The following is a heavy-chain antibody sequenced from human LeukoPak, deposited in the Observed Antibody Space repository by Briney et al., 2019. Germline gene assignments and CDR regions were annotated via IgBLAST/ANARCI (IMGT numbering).Heavy chain of an antibody. CDR2: INPSGGST. CDR1: GYTFTSYG. J-gene: IGHJ6*02. D-gene: IGHD3-16*01. V-gene: IGHV1-46*01. CDR3: AREIGMGAFDYYYYGMDV. Sequence: ASVKVSCKASGYTFTSYGMNWVRQAPGQGLEWMGIINPSGGSTSYAQKFQGRVTMTRDTSTSTVYMELSSLRSEDTAVYYCAREIGMGAFDYYYYGMDVWGQGTTVTVSS.